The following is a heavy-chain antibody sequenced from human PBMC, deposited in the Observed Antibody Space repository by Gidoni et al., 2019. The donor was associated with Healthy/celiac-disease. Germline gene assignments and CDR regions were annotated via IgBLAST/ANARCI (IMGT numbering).Heavy chain of an antibody. Sequence: QVQLVESGGSVVQPGRSLRLSCAASGFTFSSYGRHWVRQAPGKGLEWVAVISYDGSNKYYADSVKGRFTISRDNSKNTLYLQMNSLRAEDTAVYYCAKDGMDIVVVPAANWGQGTLVTVSS. D-gene: IGHD2-2*03. CDR2: ISYDGSNK. V-gene: IGHV3-30*18. CDR1: GFTFSSYG. CDR3: AKDGMDIVVVPAAN. J-gene: IGHJ4*02.